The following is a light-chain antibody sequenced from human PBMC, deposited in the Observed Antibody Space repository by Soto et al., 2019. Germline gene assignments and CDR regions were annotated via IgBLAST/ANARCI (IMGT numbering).Light chain of an antibody. J-gene: IGKJ4*01. CDR3: QQYGNSPT. Sequence: VLTQSPGTLSVSPWERATLSCRASQSFTSKYLAWYQQKPAQAPRLLIYDASSRATGIPDRFSGSGSGTEFTLTISRLEPEDFAVYYCQQYGNSPTFGGGTKVDIK. V-gene: IGKV3-20*01. CDR2: DAS. CDR1: QSFTSKY.